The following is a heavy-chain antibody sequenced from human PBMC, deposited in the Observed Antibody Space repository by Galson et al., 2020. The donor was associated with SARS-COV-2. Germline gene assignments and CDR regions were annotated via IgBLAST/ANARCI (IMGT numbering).Heavy chain of an antibody. CDR1: GYTFTSYG. Sequence: ASVKVSCKASGYTFTSYGISWVRQAPGQGLEWMGWISAYNGNTNYAQNFQGRVTMTTDTSTSTAYMELRSLRSDDTAVYYCARDQVTTVTTGYYYYYGMDVWGQGTTVTGSS. J-gene: IGHJ6*02. CDR3: ARDQVTTVTTGYYYYYGMDV. D-gene: IGHD4-17*01. V-gene: IGHV1-18*04. CDR2: ISAYNGNT.